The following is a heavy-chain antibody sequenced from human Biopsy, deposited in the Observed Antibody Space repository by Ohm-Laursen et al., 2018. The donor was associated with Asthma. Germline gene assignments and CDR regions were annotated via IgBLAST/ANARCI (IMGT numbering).Heavy chain of an antibody. CDR2: ISSLSRYK. CDR3: ARDFTIGSGSPFHF. D-gene: IGHD3-10*01. Sequence: GSLRLSCTAPGFTFSSYAMHWVRQAPGKGLEWVSSISSLSRYKYYSDSLRGRVTISRDNAKSSLHLQMSSLRAEDTAVYFCARDFTIGSGSPFHFWGPGTLVTVSS. CDR1: GFTFSSYA. V-gene: IGHV3-21*01. J-gene: IGHJ4*01.